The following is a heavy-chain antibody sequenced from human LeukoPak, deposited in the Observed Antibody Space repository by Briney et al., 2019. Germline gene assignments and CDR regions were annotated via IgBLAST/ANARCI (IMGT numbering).Heavy chain of an antibody. V-gene: IGHV3-48*04. J-gene: IGHJ4*02. CDR2: ISSSSSTI. D-gene: IGHD3-16*02. CDR1: GFTFSSYS. CDR3: ARAGRVSVWGSYRWGLFDY. Sequence: GGSLRLSCAASGFTFSSYSMNWVRQAPGKGLEWVSYISSSSSTIYYADSVKGRFTISRDNAKNSLYLQMNSLRAEDTAVYYCARAGRVSVWGSYRWGLFDYWGQGTLVTVSS.